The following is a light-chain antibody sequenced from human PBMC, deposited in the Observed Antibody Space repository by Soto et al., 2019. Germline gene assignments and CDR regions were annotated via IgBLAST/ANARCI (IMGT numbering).Light chain of an antibody. J-gene: IGLJ1*01. CDR3: SSYTSSSPLYV. Sequence: QSVLTQPASVSGSPGQSITISCTGTSSDVGGYNYVSWYQQHPGKAPKLMIYDVSNRPSGVSNRFSGSKSDNTACLTISGLQAEDEADYYCSSYTSSSPLYVFGTGTKVTVL. V-gene: IGLV2-14*01. CDR2: DVS. CDR1: SSDVGGYNY.